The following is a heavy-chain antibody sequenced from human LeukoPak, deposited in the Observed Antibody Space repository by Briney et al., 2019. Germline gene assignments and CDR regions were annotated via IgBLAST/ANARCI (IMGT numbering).Heavy chain of an antibody. CDR3: ARREYYDFWSGYGGNLP. CDR1: GGSISSYY. J-gene: IGHJ4*02. CDR2: IYYSGST. Sequence: PSETLSLTCTVSGGSISSYYWSWIRQPPGKGLEWIGSIYYSGSTYYNPSLKSRVTISVDTSKNQFSLKLCSVTAADTAVYYCARREYYDFWSGYGGNLPWGQGTLVTVSS. D-gene: IGHD3-3*01. V-gene: IGHV4-59*05.